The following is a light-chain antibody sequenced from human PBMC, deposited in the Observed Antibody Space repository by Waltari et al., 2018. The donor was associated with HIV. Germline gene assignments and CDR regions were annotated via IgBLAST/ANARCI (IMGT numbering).Light chain of an antibody. J-gene: IGKJ1*01. Sequence: DIQMTQPPSSLSAPVGNRATIPCRASQSISSYLNWYQQKPGKAPKLLIYAASSLQSGVPSRFSGSGSGTDFTLTISSLQPEDFATYYCQQSYSTPWTFGQGTKVEIK. CDR2: AAS. V-gene: IGKV1-39*01. CDR1: QSISSY. CDR3: QQSYSTPWT.